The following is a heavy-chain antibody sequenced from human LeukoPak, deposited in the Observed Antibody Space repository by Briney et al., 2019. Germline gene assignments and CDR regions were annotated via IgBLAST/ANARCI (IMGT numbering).Heavy chain of an antibody. Sequence: SETLSLTRTVSGGSISSYYWSWIRQPPGKGLEWVGYIYYSGSTNYNPSLKSRVTISVDTSKKQFSLKLRSVTAADAAVYYCASGEGGEFFDDWGQGTLVTVSS. CDR2: IYYSGST. D-gene: IGHD3-10*01. J-gene: IGHJ4*02. CDR3: ASGEGGEFFDD. CDR1: GGSISSYY. V-gene: IGHV4-59*01.